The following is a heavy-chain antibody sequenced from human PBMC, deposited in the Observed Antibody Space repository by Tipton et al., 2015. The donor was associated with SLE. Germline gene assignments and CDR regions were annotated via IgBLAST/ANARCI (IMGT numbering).Heavy chain of an antibody. J-gene: IGHJ4*02. CDR2: IYTSGST. V-gene: IGHV4-4*07. CDR1: GGSISSYY. D-gene: IGHD3-3*01. Sequence: TLSLTCTVSGGSISSYYWSWIRQPAGKGLEWIGRIYTSGSTNYNPSLKSRVTMSVDTSKNQFSLKLSSVTAADTAVYYCARSPIFGVVTHFDYWGQGTLVTVSS. CDR3: ARSPIFGVVTHFDY.